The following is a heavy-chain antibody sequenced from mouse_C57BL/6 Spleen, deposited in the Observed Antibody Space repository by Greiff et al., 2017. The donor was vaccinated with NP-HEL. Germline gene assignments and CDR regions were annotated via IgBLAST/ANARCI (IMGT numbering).Heavy chain of an antibody. J-gene: IGHJ1*03. Sequence: EVKLMESEGGLVQPGRSMKLSCTASGFTFSDYYMAWVRQVPEKGLEWVANINYDGSSTYYLDSLKSRFIISRDNAKNILYLQMSSLKSEDTATYYCARDAPHYYGSRDWYFDVWGTGTTVTVSS. CDR2: INYDGSST. V-gene: IGHV5-16*01. CDR1: GFTFSDYY. CDR3: ARDAPHYYGSRDWYFDV. D-gene: IGHD1-1*01.